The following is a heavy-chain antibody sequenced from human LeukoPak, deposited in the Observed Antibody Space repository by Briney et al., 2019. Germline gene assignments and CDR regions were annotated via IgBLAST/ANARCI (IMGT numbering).Heavy chain of an antibody. CDR1: GGSISSGSYY. Sequence: SQTLSLTCTVSGGSISSGSYYWSWIRQPAGKGLEWIGRIYTSGSTNYNPSLKSRVTISVDTSKNQFSLKLSSVTAADTAVYYCARGDPGRDAFDIWGQGTMVAVSS. CDR3: ARGDPGRDAFDI. CDR2: IYTSGST. V-gene: IGHV4-61*02. J-gene: IGHJ3*02.